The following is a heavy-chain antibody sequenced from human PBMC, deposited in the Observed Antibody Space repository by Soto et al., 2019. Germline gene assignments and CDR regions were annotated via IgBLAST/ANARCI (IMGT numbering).Heavy chain of an antibody. J-gene: IGHJ2*01. D-gene: IGHD3-10*01. Sequence: SETLSLTCAVYGGSFSGYYWSWIRQPPGKGLEWIGEINHSGSTNYNPSLKSRVTISVDTSKNQFSLKLSSVTAADTAVYYCARGRVGETLWYFDLWGRGTLVTVSS. CDR2: INHSGST. CDR1: GGSFSGYY. V-gene: IGHV4-34*01. CDR3: ARGRVGETLWYFDL.